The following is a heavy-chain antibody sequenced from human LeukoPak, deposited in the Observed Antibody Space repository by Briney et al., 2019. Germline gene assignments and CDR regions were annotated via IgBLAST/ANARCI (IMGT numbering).Heavy chain of an antibody. J-gene: IGHJ5*01. CDR1: GFVFSASY. CDR3: VRGGTYWTVS. V-gene: IGHV3-7*01. CDR2: IKPDGSEK. Sequence: QPGGSLRLSCAASGFVFSASYMSWVRKAPGKGLEWVATIKPDGSEKYHVDSVNGRFTISRDNTNDSLFLQMNSLRVDDTAVYYCVRGGTYWTVSWGQGTLVNVS.